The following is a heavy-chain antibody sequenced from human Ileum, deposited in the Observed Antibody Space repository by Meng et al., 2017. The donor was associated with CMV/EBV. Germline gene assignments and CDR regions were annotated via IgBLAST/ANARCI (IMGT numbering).Heavy chain of an antibody. CDR2: ISGSGGST. V-gene: IGHV3-23*01. CDR3: AKRIGVLVGARFFCGMDV. CDR1: GFTLSSYA. J-gene: IGHJ6*02. D-gene: IGHD3-22*01. Sequence: GEFLKISCAASGFTLSSYAMSGVRQAPGKGLEWVSAISGSGGSTYYADSVKGRFTISRDNSTNTLYLQMDSLRAEDTAVYYCAKRIGVLVGARFFCGMDVWGQGTTVTVSS.